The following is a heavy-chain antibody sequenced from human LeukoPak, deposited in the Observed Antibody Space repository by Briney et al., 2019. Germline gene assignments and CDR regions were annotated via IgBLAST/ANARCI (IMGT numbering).Heavy chain of an antibody. CDR2: ISTDGYTT. CDR3: VVGGSPGY. D-gene: IGHD2-15*01. Sequence: GGSLRLSCAASGLIFSNYWMTWVRQAPRMGLVWVSRISTDGYTTDYADFVQGRFTASRDNTKNTWSLEMNSLRAEDTAVYYCVVGGSPGYWGQGTLVTVSS. J-gene: IGHJ4*02. CDR1: GLIFSNYW. V-gene: IGHV3-74*01.